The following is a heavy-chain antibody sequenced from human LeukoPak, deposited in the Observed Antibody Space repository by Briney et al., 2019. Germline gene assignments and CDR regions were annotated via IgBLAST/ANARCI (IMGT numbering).Heavy chain of an antibody. Sequence: ASVKVSCKASGYTFTSYDISWVRQATGQGLVWMGWMNPNSGNAGCAQRFQGRVTMTRNNSISTAYMELTSLRSEDTAVYYCGRPLQRGSWTQRALDYWGQGTLVTVSS. V-gene: IGHV1-8*01. J-gene: IGHJ4*02. CDR2: MNPNSGNA. CDR3: GRPLQRGSWTQRALDY. D-gene: IGHD3-10*01. CDR1: GYTFTSYD.